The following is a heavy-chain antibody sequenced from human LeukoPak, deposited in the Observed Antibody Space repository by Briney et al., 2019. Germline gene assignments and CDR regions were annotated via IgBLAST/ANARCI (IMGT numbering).Heavy chain of an antibody. D-gene: IGHD2-2*01. CDR2: IIPIFGTV. CDR1: GGTFSSYA. V-gene: IGHV1-69*05. CDR3: AREAVVVPAASHPRANYYMDV. Sequence: SVKVSCKASGGTFSSYAISWVRQAPGQGLEWMGGIIPIFGTVNYAQKFQGRVTITTDESTSTAYMELSSLRSEDTAVYYCAREAVVVPAASHPRANYYMDVWGKGTTVTVSS. J-gene: IGHJ6*03.